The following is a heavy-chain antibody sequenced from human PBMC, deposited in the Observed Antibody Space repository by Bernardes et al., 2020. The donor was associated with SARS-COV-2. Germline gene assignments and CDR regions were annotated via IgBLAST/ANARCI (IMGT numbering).Heavy chain of an antibody. Sequence: GGSLRLSCAASGFTFITYAMHWVRQAPGKGLEWVAFISFDGSNKYYADSVKGRFTISRDNSRNTLYLLMNSLRPEDTAVYYCARDWDYGESGYYYGVDVWGQGTTVTVSS. J-gene: IGHJ6*02. CDR2: ISFDGSNK. CDR1: GFTFITYA. D-gene: IGHD4-17*01. CDR3: ARDWDYGESGYYYGVDV. V-gene: IGHV3-30-3*01.